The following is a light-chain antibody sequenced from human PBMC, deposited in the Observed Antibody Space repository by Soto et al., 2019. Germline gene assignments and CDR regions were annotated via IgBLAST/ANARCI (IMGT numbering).Light chain of an antibody. CDR1: QSVSRSY. J-gene: IGKJ2*01. CDR3: QKYGSSPTMYN. Sequence: EIVLTQSPGTLSLSPGERATLSCRASQSVSRSYLAWYQQKPGQAPRLLIYGASSRATGIPDRFSGSGSGTDFTLTISRLEPEDLAVYYCQKYGSSPTMYNFGQGTKLEIK. V-gene: IGKV3-20*01. CDR2: GAS.